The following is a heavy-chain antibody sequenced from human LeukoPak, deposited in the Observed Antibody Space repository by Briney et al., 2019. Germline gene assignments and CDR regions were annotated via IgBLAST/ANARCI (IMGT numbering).Heavy chain of an antibody. CDR3: ARVRGPTVATWYFDL. Sequence: GGSLRLSCAASGFTFNGYSIIWVRQAPGKGVEWISYITTSSSILYYADSVKGRFTVSRDNAKNSVYLQVNSLGVEDSSVYFCARVRGPTVATWYFDLWGRGTLVTVSP. CDR2: ITTSSSIL. D-gene: IGHD4-17*01. J-gene: IGHJ2*01. V-gene: IGHV3-48*01. CDR1: GFTFNGYS.